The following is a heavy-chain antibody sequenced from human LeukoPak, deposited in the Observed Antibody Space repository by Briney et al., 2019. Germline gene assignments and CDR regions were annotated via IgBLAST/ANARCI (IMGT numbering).Heavy chain of an antibody. Sequence: RGSLRLSCAASGFTFSSYAMSWVRQAPGKGLEWVSAVSHDGYSTWYADSVKGRFTISRDSSESTVSLLMNSLRAEDTAIYYCAKEIRLGGLLTLDYWGQGALVTVSS. CDR2: VSHDGYST. CDR1: GFTFSSYA. V-gene: IGHV3-23*01. D-gene: IGHD3-10*01. J-gene: IGHJ4*02. CDR3: AKEIRLGGLLTLDY.